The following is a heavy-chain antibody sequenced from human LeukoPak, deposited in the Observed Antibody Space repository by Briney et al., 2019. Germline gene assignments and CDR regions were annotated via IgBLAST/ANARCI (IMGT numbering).Heavy chain of an antibody. D-gene: IGHD3-22*01. Sequence: GGSLRLSCAASGFTFSSYGMHWVRQAPGKGLEWVAFIRYDGSNKYYADSVKGRFTISRDNSKNTLYLQMNSLRAEDTAVYYCAKDGGSLHYYDTPGWVDYWGQGTLVTVSS. CDR3: AKDGGSLHYYDTPGWVDY. CDR2: IRYDGSNK. CDR1: GFTFSSYG. J-gene: IGHJ4*02. V-gene: IGHV3-30*02.